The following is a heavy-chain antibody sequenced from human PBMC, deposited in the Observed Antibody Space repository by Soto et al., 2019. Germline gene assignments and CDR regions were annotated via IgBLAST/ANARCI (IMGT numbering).Heavy chain of an antibody. J-gene: IGHJ3*02. V-gene: IGHV4-59*12. D-gene: IGHD3-10*01. CDR1: GGSISSYY. CDR2: IYYSGST. CDR3: ARGGVFGFDI. Sequence: SETLSLTCTVSGGSISSYYWSWIRQPPGKGLEWIGYIYYSGSTNYNPSLKSRVTISVDKSKNQFSLKLSSVTAADTAVYYCARGGVFGFDIWGQGTMVTVSS.